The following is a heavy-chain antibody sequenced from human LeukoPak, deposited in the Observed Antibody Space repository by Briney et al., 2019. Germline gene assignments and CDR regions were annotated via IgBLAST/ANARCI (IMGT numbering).Heavy chain of an antibody. CDR3: AGAFPQGYRFDP. J-gene: IGHJ5*02. CDR2: SYYTGRT. Sequence: SETLSLTCAVSGYSMSSGYYWGWIRQPPGKGLEWIGSSYYTGRTSYNPSVKSRVTISINTSKNQFSLKLSSVTAADTAVYYCAGAFPQGYRFDPWGQGTLVTVSS. CDR1: GYSMSSGYY. D-gene: IGHD5-12*01. V-gene: IGHV4-38-2*01.